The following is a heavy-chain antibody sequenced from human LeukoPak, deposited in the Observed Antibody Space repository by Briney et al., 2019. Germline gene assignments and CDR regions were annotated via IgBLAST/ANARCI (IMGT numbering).Heavy chain of an antibody. D-gene: IGHD6-19*01. CDR2: INSDGINT. CDR3: ARDSSGWYGNTHFDY. Sequence: TGGSLRLSCAASGFTFSNYWMHWVRQAPGKGLVWVSRINSDGINTSYADSVKGRFTISRDNAKNSLYLQMNSLRAEDTAVYYCARDSSGWYGNTHFDYWGQGTLVTVSS. V-gene: IGHV3-74*01. CDR1: GFTFSNYW. J-gene: IGHJ4*02.